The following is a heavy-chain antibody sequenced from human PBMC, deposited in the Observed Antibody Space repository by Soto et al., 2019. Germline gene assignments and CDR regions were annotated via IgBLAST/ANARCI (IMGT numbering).Heavy chain of an antibody. V-gene: IGHV4-31*03. J-gene: IGHJ1*01. Sequence: QVQLQESGPGLVKPSQTLSLTCTVSVGSISSGGYYWSWIRQHPGKGLEWLGYIHYSGSTYYNPSLQSRVTISVDTSKIPFSLKLSTVTAADTAVYYWARGPLRGPENFQHWGQGTLVTVSS. CDR1: VGSISSGGYY. CDR2: IHYSGST. CDR3: ARGPLRGPENFQH.